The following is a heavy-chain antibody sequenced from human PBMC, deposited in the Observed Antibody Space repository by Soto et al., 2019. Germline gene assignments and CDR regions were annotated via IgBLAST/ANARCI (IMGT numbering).Heavy chain of an antibody. D-gene: IGHD6-6*01. CDR3: ARPFIAARPGGWFDP. J-gene: IGHJ5*02. CDR1: GGTFSSYA. Sequence: ASVKVSCKASGGTFSSYAISWVRQAPGQGLEWMGGIIPIFGTANYAQKFQGRVTITADESTSTAYMELSSLRSEDTAVYYCARPFIAARPGGWFDPWGQGTLVTVSS. V-gene: IGHV1-69*13. CDR2: IIPIFGTA.